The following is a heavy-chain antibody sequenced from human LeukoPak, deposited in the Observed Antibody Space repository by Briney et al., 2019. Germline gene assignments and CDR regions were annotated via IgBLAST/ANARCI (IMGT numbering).Heavy chain of an antibody. V-gene: IGHV4-31*03. J-gene: IGHJ4*01. CDR3: ARADSSGYSYFDY. Sequence: SETLSLTCTVSGGSISSGGYYWSWTRQHPGMGLEWIGYIYYSGSTYYNPSLKSRVTISIDTSNNQFSLKLSSVTAADTAVYYCARADSSGYSYFDYWGQGTLVTVSS. D-gene: IGHD3-22*01. CDR2: IYYSGST. CDR1: GGSISSGGYY.